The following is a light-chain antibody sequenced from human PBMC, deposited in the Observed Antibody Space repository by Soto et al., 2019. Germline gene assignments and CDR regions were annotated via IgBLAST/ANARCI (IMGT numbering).Light chain of an antibody. CDR1: QGISNY. Sequence: DIQMTQSPSSLSASVGDRVTITCRASQGISNYLAWFQQKPGKAPKSLIYEASSLKSGVPSRFSGSASGTDFTITINNLQPEDFAPYYCQQYNTYPGTFGPGTKVYI. CDR2: EAS. CDR3: QQYNTYPGT. J-gene: IGKJ3*01. V-gene: IGKV1-16*01.